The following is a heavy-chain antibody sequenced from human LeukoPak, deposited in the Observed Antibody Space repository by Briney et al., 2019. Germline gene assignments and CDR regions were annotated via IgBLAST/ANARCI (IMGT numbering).Heavy chain of an antibody. CDR1: GFTVSSYW. Sequence: GGSLTLSCAASGFTVSSYWIHWVRQAPGKGRVWVSLIRRDGTTSFAASVQGRFTISRDNARNTLYLQMNSLAAEDTAVYYCARDAGQATPFDYWGPGTLVTVSS. V-gene: IGHV3-74*01. CDR3: ARDAGQATPFDY. J-gene: IGHJ4*02. CDR2: IRRDGTT. D-gene: IGHD2-15*01.